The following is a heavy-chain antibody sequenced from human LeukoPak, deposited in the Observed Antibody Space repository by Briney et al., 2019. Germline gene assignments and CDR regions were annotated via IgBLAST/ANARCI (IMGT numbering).Heavy chain of an antibody. CDR2: TYYRSKWYN. J-gene: IGHJ4*02. CDR3: ARGDAAGVSSCYSCHFDY. V-gene: IGHV6-1*01. D-gene: IGHD2-15*01. CDR1: GDSVSSNSAA. Sequence: SQTLSLTCAISGDSVSSNSAAWNWIRQSPSRGLEWLGRTYYRSKWYNDYAVSVKSRITINPDTSKNQFSLQLDSVTPEDTAVYYCARGDAAGVSSCYSCHFDYLGQGTLVTVSS.